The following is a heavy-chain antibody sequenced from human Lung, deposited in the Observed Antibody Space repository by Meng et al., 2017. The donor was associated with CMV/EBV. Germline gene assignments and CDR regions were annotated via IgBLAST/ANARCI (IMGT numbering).Heavy chain of an antibody. CDR3: AKFPRHLYCSTTSCFLDY. V-gene: IGHV3-23*01. CDR1: GFTFSTYD. D-gene: IGHD2-2*01. CDR2: ISGSGLTT. Sequence: GEXXKISCAASGFTFSTYDMSWVRQAPGKGLEWVSGISGSGLTTYYADSVKGRFTISRDDSTNTLYLQMDSLRAEDTALYYCAKFPRHLYCSTTSCFLDYWXQGTXVTVSS. J-gene: IGHJ4*02.